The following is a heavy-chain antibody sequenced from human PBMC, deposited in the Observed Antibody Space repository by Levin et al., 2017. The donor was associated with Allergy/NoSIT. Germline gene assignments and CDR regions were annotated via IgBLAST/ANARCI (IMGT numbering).Heavy chain of an antibody. J-gene: IGHJ4*02. Sequence: GGSLRLSCAASGFTFSAHFMDWVRQAPGKGLEWVGRIRKKGDGYSTEYAASVKGRFTISRDDSEKSLFVQLNSLKTEDTAVYYCVRANTDFYYDYWGQGTQVTVSS. V-gene: IGHV3-72*01. CDR1: GFTFSAHF. CDR2: IRKKGDGYST. CDR3: VRANTDFYYDY. D-gene: IGHD3/OR15-3a*01.